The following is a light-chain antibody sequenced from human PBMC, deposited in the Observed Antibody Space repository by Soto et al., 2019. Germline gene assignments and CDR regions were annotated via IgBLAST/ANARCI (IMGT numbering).Light chain of an antibody. V-gene: IGKV1-5*03. Sequence: DIQMTQSPSTLSASVGERVTITCRASQIVSTWLAWYQQKPGKPPKFLIYRAASLDSGVPSRFSGSGCGIEFTLTIRSVQPDDFATYCSPQYDTYPRTFGQGTKVEIK. CDR1: QIVSTW. J-gene: IGKJ1*01. CDR3: PQYDTYPRT. CDR2: RAA.